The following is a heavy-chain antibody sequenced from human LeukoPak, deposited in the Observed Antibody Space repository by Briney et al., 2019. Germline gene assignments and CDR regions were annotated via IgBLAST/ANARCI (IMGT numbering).Heavy chain of an antibody. Sequence: GASVKVSCKASGYTFTGYYMHWVRQAPGQGLGWMGWINPNSGGTNYAQKFQGRVTMTRDTSISTAYMELSRLRSDDTAVYYCARHVGGIYYYMDVWGKGTTVTISS. V-gene: IGHV1-2*02. D-gene: IGHD6-13*01. CDR3: ARHVGGIYYYMDV. CDR1: GYTFTGYY. CDR2: INPNSGGT. J-gene: IGHJ6*03.